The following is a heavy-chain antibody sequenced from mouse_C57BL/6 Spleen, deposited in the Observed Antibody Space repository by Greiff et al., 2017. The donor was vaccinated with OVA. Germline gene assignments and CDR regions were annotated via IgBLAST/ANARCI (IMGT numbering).Heavy chain of an antibody. V-gene: IGHV5-6*01. Sequence: EVKVVESGGDLVKPGGSLKLSCAASGFTFSSYGMSWVRQTPDKRLEWVATISSGGSYTYYPDSVKGRFTISRDNAKNTLYLQMSSLKSEDTAMYYCARHMVTTGYYFDYWGQGTTLTVSS. D-gene: IGHD2-2*01. CDR1: GFTFSSYG. CDR3: ARHMVTTGYYFDY. CDR2: ISSGGSYT. J-gene: IGHJ2*01.